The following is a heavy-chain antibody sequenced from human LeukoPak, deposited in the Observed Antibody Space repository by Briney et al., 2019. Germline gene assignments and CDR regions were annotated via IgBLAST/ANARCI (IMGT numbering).Heavy chain of an antibody. D-gene: IGHD6-6*01. CDR3: ARTAARPYADY. Sequence: GGSLRLSCAASGFTFSDYYMSWIRQAPGKGLEWVSYISSSGSTIYYADSVKGRFTISRDNAKNSLYLQMNSLRAEDSAVYYCARTAARPYADYWGQGTLVTVSS. CDR2: ISSSGSTI. V-gene: IGHV3-11*01. CDR1: GFTFSDYY. J-gene: IGHJ4*02.